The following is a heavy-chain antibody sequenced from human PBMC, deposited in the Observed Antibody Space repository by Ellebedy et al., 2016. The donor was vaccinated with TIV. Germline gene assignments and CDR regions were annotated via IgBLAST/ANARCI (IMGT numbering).Heavy chain of an antibody. J-gene: IGHJ6*02. D-gene: IGHD2-2*02. V-gene: IGHV1-69*05. CDR3: AREGEGIVVVPAAIYYYYGMDV. Sequence: SVKVSCXASGGIFSSYAISWVRQAPGQGREWMGGIIPIFGTANYAQKFQGRVTMTRDTSTSTAYMELRSLRSDDTAVYYCAREGEGIVVVPAAIYYYYGMDVWGQGTTVTVSS. CDR1: GGIFSSYA. CDR2: IIPIFGTA.